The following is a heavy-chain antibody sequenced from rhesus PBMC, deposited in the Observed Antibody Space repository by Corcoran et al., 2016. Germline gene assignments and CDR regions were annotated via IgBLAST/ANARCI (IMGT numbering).Heavy chain of an antibody. Sequence: QVQLQESGPGLVKPSETPSLTCAVSGYPTSRGHGRLGIRQPPGKGLEWIGYIGGSSGSTNYNPSLKSRVTISKDTSKNQFSLKLSSVTAADTAVYYCARDPLFDYWGQGVLVTVSS. V-gene: IGHV4-127*01. CDR2: IGGSSGST. CDR3: ARDPLFDY. J-gene: IGHJ4*01. CDR1: GYPTSRGHG.